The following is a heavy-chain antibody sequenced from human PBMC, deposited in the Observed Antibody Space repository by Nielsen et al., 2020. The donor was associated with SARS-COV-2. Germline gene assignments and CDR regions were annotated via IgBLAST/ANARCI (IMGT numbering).Heavy chain of an antibody. J-gene: IGHJ4*02. Sequence: GGSLRLSCKGSGYIFTDFWIAWVRQMPGEGLEWMGRIAPSGSYIDYSPSFEGHVTMSIDKSKRTAYLQWGGLRASDSARYYRVRHRPNGWTSDFWGQGTQVTVSS. CDR2: IAPSGSYI. CDR1: GYIFTDFW. CDR3: VRHRPNGWTSDF. V-gene: IGHV5-10-1*01. D-gene: IGHD6-19*01.